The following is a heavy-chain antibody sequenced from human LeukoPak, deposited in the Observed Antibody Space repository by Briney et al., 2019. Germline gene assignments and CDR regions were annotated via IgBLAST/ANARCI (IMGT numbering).Heavy chain of an antibody. Sequence: SETLSLTCTVSGGSISSYYWSWIRQPPGKGLEWIGYIFYSGSTNYNPSLKSRVTLSVDTSKNQFSLKLISVTAADTAVYYCARLQFGTGYYHGFDYWGQGTRVTVSS. CDR3: ARLQFGTGYYHGFDY. D-gene: IGHD3-9*01. CDR2: IFYSGST. CDR1: GGSISSYY. J-gene: IGHJ4*02. V-gene: IGHV4-59*08.